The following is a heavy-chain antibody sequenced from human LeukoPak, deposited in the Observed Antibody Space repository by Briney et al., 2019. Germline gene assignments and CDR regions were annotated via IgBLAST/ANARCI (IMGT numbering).Heavy chain of an antibody. D-gene: IGHD3-10*01. V-gene: IGHV3-33*01. Sequence: PGGSLRLSCAASGFTFSSYGMHWVRQAPGKGLEWVAVIWYDGNNKYYADSVKGRFTISRDNSKNTLYVQMNSLRAEDTAVYYCARDWGSGNSYYFDHWGQGTLVTVSS. CDR1: GFTFSSYG. J-gene: IGHJ4*02. CDR2: IWYDGNNK. CDR3: ARDWGSGNSYYFDH.